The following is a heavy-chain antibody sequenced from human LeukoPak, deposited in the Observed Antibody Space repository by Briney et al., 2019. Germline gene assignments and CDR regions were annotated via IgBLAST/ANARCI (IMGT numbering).Heavy chain of an antibody. D-gene: IGHD3-3*01. Sequence: SETLSLTCAVYGGSFSGYCWSWIRQPPGKGLEWIGEINHSGSTNYNPSLKSRVTISVDTSKNQFSLKLSSVTAADTAVYYCARGRGITIFGVAPYYYYYYMDVWGKGTTVTVSS. CDR2: INHSGST. J-gene: IGHJ6*03. V-gene: IGHV4-34*01. CDR1: GGSFSGYC. CDR3: ARGRGITIFGVAPYYYYYYMDV.